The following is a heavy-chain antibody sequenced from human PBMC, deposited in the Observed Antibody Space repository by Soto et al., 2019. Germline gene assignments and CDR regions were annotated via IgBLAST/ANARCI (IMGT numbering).Heavy chain of an antibody. J-gene: IGHJ4*02. CDR3: VKEGYMRSDWYGQFDY. D-gene: IGHD6-19*01. CDR1: GFTFNSYA. Sequence: GGSLRLSCSASGFTFNSYAMHWVRQAPGKRLEFVSAISSYGADTYYADSVKGRFAISRDNSKNTLYLQMSSLRAEDTALYYCVKEGYMRSDWYGQFDYWGQGALVTVSS. V-gene: IGHV3-64D*06. CDR2: ISSYGADT.